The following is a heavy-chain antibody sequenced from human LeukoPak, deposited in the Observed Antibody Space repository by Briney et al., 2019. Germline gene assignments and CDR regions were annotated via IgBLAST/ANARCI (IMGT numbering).Heavy chain of an antibody. D-gene: IGHD2-8*01. CDR2: INHSGST. CDR3: VRAYHLYGLDY. CDR1: GGTFSGYY. V-gene: IGHV4-34*01. Sequence: PSETLSLTCAVYGGTFSGYYWRGLRQPPGKGREWMGEINHSGSTNYNPPRKSRGTISHDTCKNQVSLMLSPVTPENTAVYYRVRAYHLYGLDYWGQGTLVTVSS. J-gene: IGHJ4*02.